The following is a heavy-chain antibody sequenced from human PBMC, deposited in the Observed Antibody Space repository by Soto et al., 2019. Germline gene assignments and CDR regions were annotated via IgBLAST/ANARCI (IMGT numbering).Heavy chain of an antibody. V-gene: IGHV4-34*01. CDR1: GGSFSGYY. Sequence: PSETLSLTCAVYGGSFSGYYWSWIRQPPGKGLEWIGEINHSGSTNYNPSLKSRVTISVDTSKNQFSLKLSSVTAADTAVYYCARVRPLRVEYYYYGMDCWGQGTTVTVAS. J-gene: IGHJ6*02. D-gene: IGHD3-3*01. CDR3: ARVRPLRVEYYYYGMDC. CDR2: INHSGST.